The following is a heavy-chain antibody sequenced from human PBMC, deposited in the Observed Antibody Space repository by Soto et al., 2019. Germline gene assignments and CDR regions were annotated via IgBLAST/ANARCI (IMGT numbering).Heavy chain of an antibody. CDR1: GGTFSSYA. Sequence: ASVKVSCKASGGTFSSYAISWVRQAPGQGLEWMGGIIPIFGTANYAQKFQGRVTITADESTSTAYMELSSLRSEDTAVYYCARRMNTVTRGDYYYYGMDVWGQGTTVTVSS. CDR2: IIPIFGTA. D-gene: IGHD4-17*01. CDR3: ARRMNTVTRGDYYYYGMDV. V-gene: IGHV1-69*13. J-gene: IGHJ6*02.